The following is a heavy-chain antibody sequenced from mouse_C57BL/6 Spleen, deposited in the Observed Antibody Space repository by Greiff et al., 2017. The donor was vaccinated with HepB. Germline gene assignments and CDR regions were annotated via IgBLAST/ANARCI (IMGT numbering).Heavy chain of an antibody. Sequence: EVQLQQSGAELVRPGASVKLSCTASGFNIKDDYMHWVKQRPEQGLEWIGWIDPENGDTEYASKFQGKATITADTSSDTAYLQLSSLTSEDTAVYYCTSGYLAYWGKGTLVTVAA. V-gene: IGHV14-4*01. J-gene: IGHJ3*01. CDR1: GFNIKDDY. D-gene: IGHD2-2*01. CDR2: IDPENGDT. CDR3: TSGYLAY.